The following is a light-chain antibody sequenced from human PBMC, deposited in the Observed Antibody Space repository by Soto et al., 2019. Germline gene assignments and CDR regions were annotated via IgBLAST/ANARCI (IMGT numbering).Light chain of an antibody. CDR2: SND. Sequence: QAVVTQPPSASGTPGQRVTISCSGSTSNIGSNPVNWYQHLPGTAPKLLIYSNDQRPSGVPDRFSVSKSGTSASLAISGLQSEDEADYYCSSWTSSTTQVLGGGTKLTVL. V-gene: IGLV1-44*01. CDR1: TSNIGSNP. J-gene: IGLJ3*02. CDR3: SSWTSSTTQV.